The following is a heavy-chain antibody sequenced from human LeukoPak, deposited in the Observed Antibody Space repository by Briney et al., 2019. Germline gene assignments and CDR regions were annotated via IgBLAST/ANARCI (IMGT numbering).Heavy chain of an antibody. V-gene: IGHV1-8*01. CDR2: MNPNSGNT. CDR1: GYTFTSYD. D-gene: IGHD6-13*01. J-gene: IGHJ5*02. CDR3: ARLPGGRRRRAAAATGWFDP. Sequence: ASVKVSCKASGYTFTSYDINWVRQATGQGLEWMGWMNPNSGNTGYAQKFQGRVTMTRNTSISTAYMELSSQRSEDTAVYYCARLPGGRRRRAAAATGWFDPWGQGTLVTVSS.